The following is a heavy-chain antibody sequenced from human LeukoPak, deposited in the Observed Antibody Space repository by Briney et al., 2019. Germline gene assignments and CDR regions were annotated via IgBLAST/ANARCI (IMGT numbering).Heavy chain of an antibody. CDR1: GFTFSSYS. J-gene: IGHJ5*02. Sequence: GGSLRLSCAASGFTFSSYSVNWVRQAPGKGLEWVSYISSSSSTIYYADSVKGRFTISRDNAKNSLYLQMNSLRAEDTAVYYCARALQTYYYDSSGYLNRFDPWGQGTLVTVSS. D-gene: IGHD3-22*01. CDR3: ARALQTYYYDSSGYLNRFDP. CDR2: ISSSSSTI. V-gene: IGHV3-48*01.